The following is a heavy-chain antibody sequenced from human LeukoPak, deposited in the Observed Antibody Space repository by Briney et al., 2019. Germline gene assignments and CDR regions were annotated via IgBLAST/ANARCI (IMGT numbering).Heavy chain of an antibody. CDR2: IYTRGST. Sequence: SETLSLTCTVSGVSISSYYWSWIRQSAGKGLEWIGRIYTRGSTNYNPSLKSRVTMSLDTSKNQFSLTLNSVTAADTAVYYCARRYSSSWYTLGWFDPWAREPWSPSP. CDR1: GVSISSYY. D-gene: IGHD6-13*01. CDR3: ARRYSSSWYTLGWFDP. V-gene: IGHV4-4*07. J-gene: IGHJ5*02.